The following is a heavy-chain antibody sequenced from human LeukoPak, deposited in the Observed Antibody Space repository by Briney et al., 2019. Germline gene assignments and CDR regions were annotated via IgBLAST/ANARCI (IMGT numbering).Heavy chain of an antibody. J-gene: IGHJ4*02. CDR3: ARDPGGYDSSGYYYEENYFDY. CDR2: IYTSGST. CDR1: GGSISSYY. V-gene: IGHV4-4*07. D-gene: IGHD3-22*01. Sequence: SETLSLTCTVSGGSISSYYWSWIRQPAGKGLEWIGRIYTSGSTNYNPSLKSRVTMSVDTSKNQFSLKLSSVIAADTAVYYCARDPGGYDSSGYYYEENYFDYWGQGTLVTVSS.